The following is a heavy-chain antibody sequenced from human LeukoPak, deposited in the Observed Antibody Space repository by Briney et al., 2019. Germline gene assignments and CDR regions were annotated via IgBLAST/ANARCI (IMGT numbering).Heavy chain of an antibody. CDR3: AKDGLGQPRNMVRGVIPTYYYGMDV. CDR2: ISYDGSNK. Sequence: GGSLRLSCAASGFTFSSYGMHWVRQAPGKGLEWVAVISYDGSNKYYADSVKGRFTISRDNSKNTLYLQMNGLRAEDTAVYYCAKDGLGQPRNMVRGVIPTYYYGMDVWGQGTTVTVSS. D-gene: IGHD3-10*01. J-gene: IGHJ6*02. V-gene: IGHV3-30*18. CDR1: GFTFSSYG.